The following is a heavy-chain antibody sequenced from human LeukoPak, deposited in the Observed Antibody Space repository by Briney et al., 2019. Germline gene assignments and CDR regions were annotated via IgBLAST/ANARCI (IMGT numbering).Heavy chain of an antibody. Sequence: GASVKVSCKASGGTFSSYTISWVRQAPGQGLEWMGRIIPILGIANYAQKFQGRVTITADESTSTAYMELSSLRSEDTAVYYCARGPDSGYDLYDAFDIWGQGTMVTVSS. D-gene: IGHD5-12*01. V-gene: IGHV1-69*02. CDR3: ARGPDSGYDLYDAFDI. CDR2: IIPILGIA. CDR1: GGTFSSYT. J-gene: IGHJ3*02.